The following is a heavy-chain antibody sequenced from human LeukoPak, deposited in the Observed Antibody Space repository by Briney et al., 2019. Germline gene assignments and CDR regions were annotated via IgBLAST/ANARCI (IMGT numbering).Heavy chain of an antibody. D-gene: IGHD3-3*01. CDR1: KFTFSDYS. V-gene: IGHV3-21*01. J-gene: IGHJ3*02. CDR2: ISSIRNYI. CDR3: AKEQGRFWSGYYTYEAFDI. Sequence: PGGSLRLSCAASKFTFSDYSMSWVRQAPGKGLDWVSSISSIRNYIYYADSVKGRFTVSRDNAKNSLYLQMNSLRAEDTAVYYCAKEQGRFWSGYYTYEAFDIWGQGTMVTVSS.